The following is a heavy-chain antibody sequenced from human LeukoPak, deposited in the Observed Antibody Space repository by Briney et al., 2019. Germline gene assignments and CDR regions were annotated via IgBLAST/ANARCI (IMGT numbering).Heavy chain of an antibody. CDR3: STEDKYCSGANCGKY. CDR1: GYTFTNYY. Sequence: ASVKVSCKTSGYTFTNYYVHWVRQAPGQGLEWMGYISTDSGGADYDQKFKGRVTMTRDKSISTVYMELSSLRSDDTAVYYCSTEDKYCSGANCGKYWGQGTLVTVSS. CDR2: ISTDSGGA. V-gene: IGHV1-2*02. J-gene: IGHJ4*02. D-gene: IGHD2-15*01.